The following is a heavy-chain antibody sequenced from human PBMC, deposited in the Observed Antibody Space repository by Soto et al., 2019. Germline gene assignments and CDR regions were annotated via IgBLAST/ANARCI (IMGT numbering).Heavy chain of an antibody. CDR2: INHSGST. J-gene: IGHJ6*02. V-gene: IGHV4-34*01. CDR3: ARGRLVYYYYYGMDV. Sequence: SETLSLTCAVYGGSFSGYYWSWIRQPPGKGLEWIGEINHSGSTNYNPSLKSRVTISVDTSKNQFSLKLSSVTAADTAVYYCARGRLVYYYYYGMDVWGQGTTVTV. CDR1: GGSFSGYY.